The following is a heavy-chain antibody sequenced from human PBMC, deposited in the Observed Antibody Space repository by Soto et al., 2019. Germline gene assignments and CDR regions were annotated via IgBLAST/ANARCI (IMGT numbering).Heavy chain of an antibody. CDR3: ARGNYDFWSGYSFRDYYGMDV. D-gene: IGHD3-3*01. CDR2: IGTAGDT. CDR1: GFTFSSYD. Sequence: GGSLRLSCAASGFTFSSYDMHWVRQATGKGLEWVSAIGTAGDTYYPGSVKGRFTISRENAKNSLYLQMNSLRAEDTAVYYCARGNYDFWSGYSFRDYYGMDVWGQGTTVTVS. V-gene: IGHV3-13*01. J-gene: IGHJ6*02.